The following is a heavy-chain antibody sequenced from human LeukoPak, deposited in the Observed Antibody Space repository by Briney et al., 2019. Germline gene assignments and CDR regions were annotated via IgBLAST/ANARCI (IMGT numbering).Heavy chain of an antibody. CDR2: MNPNSGNT. Sequence: ASVKVSCKASGYTFTSYDINWVRQATGQGLEWMGWMNPNSGNTGYAQKFQGRVTITADKSTSTVYMELSSLRSEDTAVYYCARVRKSFSDDPLRGYSYGSMRRDYYYYYMDVWGKGTTVTVSS. CDR3: ARVRKSFSDDPLRGYSYGSMRRDYYYYYMDV. J-gene: IGHJ6*03. V-gene: IGHV1-8*01. D-gene: IGHD5-18*01. CDR1: GYTFTSYD.